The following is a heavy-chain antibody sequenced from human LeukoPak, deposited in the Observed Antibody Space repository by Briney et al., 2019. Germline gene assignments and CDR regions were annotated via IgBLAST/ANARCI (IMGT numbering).Heavy chain of an antibody. V-gene: IGHV3-30*18. CDR1: GFTFSSYG. J-gene: IGHJ4*02. CDR3: AKDNDY. CDR2: ISYDGSNK. Sequence: PGRSLRLSCAASGFTFSSYGMQWVRQAPGKGLEWVAVISYDGSNKYYADSVKGRFTISRDNSKNTLYLQMNSLRAEDTAVYYCAKDNDYWGQGTLVTVSS.